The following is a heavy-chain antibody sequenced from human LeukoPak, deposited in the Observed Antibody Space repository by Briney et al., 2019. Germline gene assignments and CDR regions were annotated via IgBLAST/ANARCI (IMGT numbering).Heavy chain of an antibody. D-gene: IGHD2-15*01. CDR2: SYSRGST. J-gene: IGHJ3*02. CDR3: ARGRYCSADICSGGDAFDI. Sequence: PSETLSLTCTVSGGSSNNYYGIWIRQPAGKGLEGIGRSYSRGSTNYNPSLKIRVTMSVDTSRNQFSLKLSSVTAADTAVYYCARGRYCSADICSGGDAFDIWGQGTMVSVSS. CDR1: GGSSNNYY. V-gene: IGHV4-4*07.